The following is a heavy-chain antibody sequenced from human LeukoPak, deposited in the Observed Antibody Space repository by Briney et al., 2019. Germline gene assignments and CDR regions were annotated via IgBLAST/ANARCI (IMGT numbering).Heavy chain of an antibody. CDR2: IYSSGMT. CDR3: ARYDFWSGSPTH. Sequence: SETLSLTCSVSGDTFSRRYWSWIRQPPGKGLEWLGYIYSSGMTYYQPSLHSRVTISLDTSKNHFSLMMTSVTAADTAVYYCARYDFWSGSPTHWGQGTLVTVSS. D-gene: IGHD3-3*01. V-gene: IGHV4-59*11. CDR1: GDTFSRRY. J-gene: IGHJ4*02.